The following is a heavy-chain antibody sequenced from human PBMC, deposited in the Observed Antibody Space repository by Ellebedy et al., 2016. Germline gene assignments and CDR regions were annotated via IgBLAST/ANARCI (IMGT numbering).Heavy chain of an antibody. CDR3: AKPVNLEGTNWNYFGYFYYGLDV. CDR2: ISGSGDNT. CDR1: GFTFGNYA. J-gene: IGHJ6*02. V-gene: IGHV3-23*01. Sequence: GGSLRLSXAASGFTFGNYAMNWVRQAPGKGFEWVSAISGSGDNTYYADSVKGRFIISRDNSKNALYLQMYGLRAADTAVYYCAKPVNLEGTNWNYFGYFYYGLDVWGQGTTVAVSS. D-gene: IGHD1-7*01.